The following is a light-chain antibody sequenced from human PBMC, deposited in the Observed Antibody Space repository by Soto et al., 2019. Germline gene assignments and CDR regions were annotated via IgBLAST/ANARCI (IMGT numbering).Light chain of an antibody. Sequence: QSALTQPRSVSGSPGQSVTISCTGTNSDVVIYNYVSWYQQHPGKAPKLMVYDVSKRPSGVPDRFSGSKSGNTASLTISGLQADDEADYYCAAWDDSLNGRVFGTGTKVTVL. CDR3: AAWDDSLNGRV. CDR2: DVS. CDR1: NSDVVIYNY. J-gene: IGLJ1*01. V-gene: IGLV2-11*01.